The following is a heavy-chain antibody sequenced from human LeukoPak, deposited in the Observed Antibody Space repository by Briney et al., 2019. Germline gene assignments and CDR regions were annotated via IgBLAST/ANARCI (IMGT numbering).Heavy chain of an antibody. CDR1: GFTFSSYA. Sequence: GGSLRLSCTASGFTFSSYAMNWVRQAPGKGLEWVSFMSYGGGSTYYADSVKGRFTISRDNSKSTLYLQMNGLRAEDTAVYFCAKQSAGSAAWYSLHYDFWGQGTLVTVSS. D-gene: IGHD6-13*01. J-gene: IGHJ4*02. CDR2: MSYGGGST. CDR3: AKQSAGSAAWYSLHYDF. V-gene: IGHV3-23*01.